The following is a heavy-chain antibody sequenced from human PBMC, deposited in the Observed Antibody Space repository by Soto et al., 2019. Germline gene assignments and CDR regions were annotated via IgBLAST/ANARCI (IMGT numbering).Heavy chain of an antibody. CDR3: AREGGSGLYTLEY. Sequence: SQTLSLTCAISGDIVSSNSASWNWIRQSPSRGLEWLGRTYYRSKWFNDYALSVKSRITINPENSKNQFSLQLNSVTPEDTAVYYCAREGGSGLYTLEYWGQGTLVTVSS. CDR2: TYYRSKWFN. D-gene: IGHD6-19*01. J-gene: IGHJ4*02. CDR1: GDIVSSNSAS. V-gene: IGHV6-1*01.